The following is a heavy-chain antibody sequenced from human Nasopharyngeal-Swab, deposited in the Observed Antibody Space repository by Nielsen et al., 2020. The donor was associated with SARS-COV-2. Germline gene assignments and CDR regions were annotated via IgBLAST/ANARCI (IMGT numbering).Heavy chain of an antibody. J-gene: IGHJ4*02. V-gene: IGHV4-4*07. CDR2: IYTSGST. Sequence: WIRQPPGKGLEWIGRIYTSGSTNYNPSLKSRVTMSVDTSKNQFSLKLSSVTAADTAVYYCARDPYAYSSSWYDDSGYFDYWGQGTVVTVSS. D-gene: IGHD6-13*01. CDR3: ARDPYAYSSSWYDDSGYFDY.